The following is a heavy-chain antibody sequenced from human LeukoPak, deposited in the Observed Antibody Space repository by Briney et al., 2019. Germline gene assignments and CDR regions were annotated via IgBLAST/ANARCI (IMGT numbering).Heavy chain of an antibody. V-gene: IGHV3-15*01. CDR2: IKSKSDGGTT. CDR1: GFSLSNAL. D-gene: IGHD4-17*01. J-gene: IGHJ4*02. Sequence: GRSLRLSCAASGFSLSNALMSWVRQAPGKGLERVGRIKSKSDGGTTNYAAPVRDRFTISRDDSKNTLYLQMNTLTDEDTALYYCTSTYLYGTRDPRAFDYWGQGTLVTVSS. CDR3: TSTYLYGTRDPRAFDY.